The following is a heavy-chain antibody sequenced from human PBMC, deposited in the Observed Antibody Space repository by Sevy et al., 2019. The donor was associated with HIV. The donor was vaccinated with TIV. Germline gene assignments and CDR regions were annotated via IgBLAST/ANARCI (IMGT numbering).Heavy chain of an antibody. Sequence: GGSLRLSCAASGFTFSSHDMSWVRQAPGKGLEWVANIKQDGSYKFYVESVKDRFTISRDNAKNSLYLQLSSLRAEDTAMYFCAREALYYYDSERHYDDAFDMWGPGTMVTVSS. J-gene: IGHJ3*02. CDR3: AREALYYYDSERHYDDAFDM. D-gene: IGHD3-22*01. V-gene: IGHV3-7*01. CDR2: IKQDGSYK. CDR1: GFTFSSHD.